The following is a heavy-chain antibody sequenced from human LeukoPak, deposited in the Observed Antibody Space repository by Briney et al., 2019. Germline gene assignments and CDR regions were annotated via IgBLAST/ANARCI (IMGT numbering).Heavy chain of an antibody. CDR3: ARFPPHSRAAAAGTLYHRGAFDI. CDR1: GGSFSGYY. Sequence: SETLSLTCAVSGGSFSGYYWSWIRQPPGKGLEWIGEINHSGSTNYNPPLKSRVTISVDTSKNQFSLKLSSVTAADTAVYYCARFPPHSRAAAAGTLYHRGAFDIWGQGTMVTVSS. CDR2: INHSGST. D-gene: IGHD6-13*01. V-gene: IGHV4-34*01. J-gene: IGHJ3*02.